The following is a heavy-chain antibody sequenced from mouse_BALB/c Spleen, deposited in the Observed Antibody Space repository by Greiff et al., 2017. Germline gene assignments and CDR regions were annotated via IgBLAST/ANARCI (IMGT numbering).Heavy chain of an antibody. D-gene: IGHD2-3*01. CDR3: ARAMTYFDY. V-gene: IGHV5-9-4*01. Sequence: EVQLQESGGGLVKPGGSLKLSCAASGFTFSSYAMSWVRQSPEKRLEWVAEISSGGSYTYYPDTVTGRFTISRDNAKNTLYLEMSSLRSEDTAMYYCARAMTYFDYWGQGTTLTVSS. CDR1: GFTFSSYA. CDR2: ISSGGSYT. J-gene: IGHJ2*01.